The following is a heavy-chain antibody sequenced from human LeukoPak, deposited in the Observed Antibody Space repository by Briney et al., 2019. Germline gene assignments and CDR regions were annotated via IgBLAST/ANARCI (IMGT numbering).Heavy chain of an antibody. D-gene: IGHD2-15*01. Sequence: GESLKISCKGSGYTFTSYWFGWVRQMPGKGLEWMGIIYPGDSDTRYSPSFQGQVTMSVDKSISTAYVQWSSLKASDTAMYYCARGGRLSSDGSWTWFDPWGQGTLVTVSS. CDR1: GYTFTSYW. CDR3: ARGGRLSSDGSWTWFDP. CDR2: IYPGDSDT. V-gene: IGHV5-51*01. J-gene: IGHJ5*02.